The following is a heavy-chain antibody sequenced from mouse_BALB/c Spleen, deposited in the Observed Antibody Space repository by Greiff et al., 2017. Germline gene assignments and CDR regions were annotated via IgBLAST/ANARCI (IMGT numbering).Heavy chain of an antibody. J-gene: IGHJ3*01. CDR1: GFTFSNYW. Sequence: EVQRVESGGGLVQPGGSMKLSCVASGFTFSNYWMNWVRQSPEKGLEWVAEIRLKSNNYATHYAESVKGRFTISRDDSKSSVYLQMNNLRAEDTGIYYCTRRDAWFAYWGQGTLVTVSA. CDR3: TRRDAWFAY. V-gene: IGHV6-6*02. CDR2: IRLKSNNYAT.